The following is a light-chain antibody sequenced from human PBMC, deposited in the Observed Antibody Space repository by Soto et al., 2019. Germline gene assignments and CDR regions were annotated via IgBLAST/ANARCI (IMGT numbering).Light chain of an antibody. J-gene: IGLJ1*01. CDR3: SSYAGSYYV. CDR1: SSDVGAYNY. CDR2: EVS. Sequence: QSALTQPPSASGSPGQSLTISCTGTSSDVGAYNYVSWYQQHTGTAPKSIIYEVSKRPSGVPDRFAGAKSGNTASLTVSGLQAEDEADYYCSSYAGSYYVFGTGTKVTVL. V-gene: IGLV2-8*01.